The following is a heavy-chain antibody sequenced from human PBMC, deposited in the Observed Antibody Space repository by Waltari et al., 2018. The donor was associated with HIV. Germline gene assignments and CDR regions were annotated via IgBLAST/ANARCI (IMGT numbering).Heavy chain of an antibody. CDR2: IWYDGSNK. J-gene: IGHJ4*02. V-gene: IGHV3-33*01. D-gene: IGHD1-26*01. CDR3: ARAYYGSPSYYFDY. CDR1: GFTFSNYG. Sequence: QVQLVESGGGVVQPGRSLRLSCAASGFTFSNYGMHWVRQAPGKVLEWVAVIWYDGSNKDYADSVKGRFTISRDNSKNTLYLQMNSLRAEDTAVYYCARAYYGSPSYYFDYWGQGTLVTVSS.